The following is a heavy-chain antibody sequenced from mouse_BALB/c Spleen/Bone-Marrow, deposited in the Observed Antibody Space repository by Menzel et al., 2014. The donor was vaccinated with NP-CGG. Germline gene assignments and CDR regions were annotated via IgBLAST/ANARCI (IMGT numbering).Heavy chain of an antibody. Sequence: EAQLVESGGGLVQPGGSLTLSCVASGFTFSSYGMSWVRQTPDKRLELVATINNNGGCTYYPESVKGQFTISRDNAKNTLCQQMSSLKSEDTAMYYCARVYGWSSNVWGAGSPVAVSS. J-gene: IGHJ1*01. D-gene: IGHD1-1*01. CDR1: GFTFSSYG. CDR2: INNNGGCT. CDR3: ARVYGWSSNV. V-gene: IGHV5-6-3*01.